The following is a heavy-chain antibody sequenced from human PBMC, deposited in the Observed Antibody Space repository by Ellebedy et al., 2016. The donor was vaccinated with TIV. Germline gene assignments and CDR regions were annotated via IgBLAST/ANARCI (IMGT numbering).Heavy chain of an antibody. D-gene: IGHD1-26*01. CDR1: GFAFSGYA. V-gene: IGHV3-23*01. CDR3: AKSGSHLYFFDY. CDR2: ISGAGGTT. Sequence: GESLKISCAASGFAFSGYAMTWVRQAPGKGLEWVSTISGAGGTTYYADSVKGRFTISRDNSNNTLFLQMHSLRADDTAVYYCAKSGSHLYFFDYWGQGTLVAVSS. J-gene: IGHJ4*02.